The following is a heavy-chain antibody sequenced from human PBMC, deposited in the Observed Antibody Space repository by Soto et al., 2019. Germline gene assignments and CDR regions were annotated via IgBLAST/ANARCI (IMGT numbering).Heavy chain of an antibody. CDR3: ARGSAYSGYDLEY. V-gene: IGHV3-23*01. CDR2: VSGTGRSA. Sequence: EVQLLESGGGLVRPGGSLRLSCAASGFTFSSYAMTWVRQAPGKGLEWVSGVSGTGRSAYYADSVKGRFTISRDNSTNTLYLHMNSLRAEDTAVYYCARGSAYSGYDLEYWGQGTLVTVSS. D-gene: IGHD5-12*01. CDR1: GFTFSSYA. J-gene: IGHJ4*02.